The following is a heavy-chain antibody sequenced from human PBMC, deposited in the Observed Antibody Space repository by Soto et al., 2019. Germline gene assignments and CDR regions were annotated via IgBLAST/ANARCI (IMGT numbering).Heavy chain of an antibody. CDR3: ARLTRHKGAFDI. J-gene: IGHJ3*02. V-gene: IGHV4-59*01. CDR2: IYYSVST. Sequence: QVQLQESGPGLVKPSETLSLTCTVSGGSISSYYWSWIRQPPGKGLEWIGYIYYSVSTNYNPSLKSRVTISVDTSKNQFSLKLSSVTAADTAVYYCARLTRHKGAFDIWGQGTMVTVSS. CDR1: GGSISSYY.